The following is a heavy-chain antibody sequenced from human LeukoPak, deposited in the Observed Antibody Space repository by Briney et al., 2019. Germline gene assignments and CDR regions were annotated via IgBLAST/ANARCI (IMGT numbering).Heavy chain of an antibody. CDR1: GGSVTSTNW. CDR3: AREGGFYRPLDY. Sequence: ASDTLSLTCVVSGGSVTSTNWWTWVRPPPGKGLEWIGEVHLDGRTNYNPSLKSRLIMSVDLPENHISLKLTSVTAADTAVYYCAREGGFYRPLDYSGQGTLVTVSS. J-gene: IGHJ4*02. CDR2: VHLDGRT. D-gene: IGHD3-3*01. V-gene: IGHV4-4*02.